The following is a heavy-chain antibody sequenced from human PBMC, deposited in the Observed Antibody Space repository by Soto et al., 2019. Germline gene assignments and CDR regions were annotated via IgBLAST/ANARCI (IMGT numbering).Heavy chain of an antibody. Sequence: GGSLRLPCAAPGFTFRDYYMSWVRLAPGQGLDWVSYMSSRGATIYYADSVKGRFTISRDNAKNSLYLQMNSLRADDTAVYYCARNTVSAAGADYYGLDVWGQGTTVTVSS. CDR3: ARNTVSAAGADYYGLDV. V-gene: IGHV3-11*01. CDR2: MSSRGATI. D-gene: IGHD6-13*01. CDR1: GFTFRDYY. J-gene: IGHJ6*02.